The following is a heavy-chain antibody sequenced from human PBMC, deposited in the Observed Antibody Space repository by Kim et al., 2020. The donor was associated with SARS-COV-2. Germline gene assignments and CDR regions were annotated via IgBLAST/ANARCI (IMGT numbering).Heavy chain of an antibody. J-gene: IGHJ3*02. CDR2: ISYYGSNK. D-gene: IGHD3-22*01. Sequence: GGSLRLSCAASGFTFSSYAMHWVRQAPGKGLEWVAVISYYGSNKYYADSVKGRFTISRDNSKNTLYLQMNSLRAEDTAVYYCARDYYYDSSGYYSNAFDIWGQGTMVTVSS. CDR1: GFTFSSYA. CDR3: ARDYYYDSSGYYSNAFDI. V-gene: IGHV3-30*04.